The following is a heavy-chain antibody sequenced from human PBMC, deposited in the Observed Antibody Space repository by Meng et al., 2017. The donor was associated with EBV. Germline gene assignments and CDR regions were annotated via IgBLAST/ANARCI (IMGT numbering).Heavy chain of an antibody. D-gene: IGHD3-10*01. CDR3: ASESGRGYTPDY. Sequence: QVGLVQSAAGVKKPGSSVKVSCKTSGGPFRYYAISWVRQAPGQGLEWLGGFLPRLGAPNYAQKFHGRVKITADESTSTHYMDLSSLRSEDTAIYYCASESGRGYTPDYWGQGTLVTVSS. V-gene: IGHV1-69*01. CDR1: GGPFRYYA. J-gene: IGHJ4*02. CDR2: FLPRLGAP.